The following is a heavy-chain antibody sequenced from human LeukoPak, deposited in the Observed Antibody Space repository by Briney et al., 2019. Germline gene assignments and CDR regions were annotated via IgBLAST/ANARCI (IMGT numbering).Heavy chain of an antibody. D-gene: IGHD4-11*01. CDR3: ARGYSNYGYTFDM. V-gene: IGHV3-21*01. Sequence: PGGSLRLSCAASGFTVSSNYMSWVRQAPGKGLEWVSSISSSSSYIYYADSMKGRFTISRDNAKNSLYLQMNSLRAEDTAVYYCARGYSNYGYTFDMWGQGTMVTVSS. J-gene: IGHJ3*02. CDR2: ISSSSSYI. CDR1: GFTVSSNY.